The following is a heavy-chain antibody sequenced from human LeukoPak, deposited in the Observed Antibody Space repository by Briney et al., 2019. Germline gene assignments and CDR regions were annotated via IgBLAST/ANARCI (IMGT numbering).Heavy chain of an antibody. D-gene: IGHD3-10*01. CDR1: GFIFSSYG. CDR2: IRYDGSNK. CDR3: ARAKYGSGSYYSPQYFYYGMDV. V-gene: IGHV3-30*02. Sequence: GGSLRLSCAASGFIFSSYGMHWVRQAPGKGLEWVAFIRYDGSNKYYADSVKGRFTISRDNSKNTLYLQMNSLRAEDTAVYYCARAKYGSGSYYSPQYFYYGMDVWGQGTTVTVSS. J-gene: IGHJ6*02.